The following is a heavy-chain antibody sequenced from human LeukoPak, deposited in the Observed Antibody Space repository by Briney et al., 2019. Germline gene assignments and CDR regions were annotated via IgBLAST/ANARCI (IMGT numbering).Heavy chain of an antibody. CDR1: GFAFGSEA. D-gene: IGHD3-22*01. Sequence: GGSLRLSWAASGFAFGSEAMSWVRRSPARGLEWVASISPGGGTTYYADYVKGRFTISRDNSKNSLFVQMNSLRAEDTAVYYCAKRIVVSGMGFDSWGQGTLVTVSS. V-gene: IGHV3-23*01. J-gene: IGHJ4*02. CDR2: ISPGGGTT. CDR3: AKRIVVSGMGFDS.